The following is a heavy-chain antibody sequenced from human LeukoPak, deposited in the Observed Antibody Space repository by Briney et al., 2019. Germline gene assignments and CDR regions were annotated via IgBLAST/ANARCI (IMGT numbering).Heavy chain of an antibody. V-gene: IGHV3-48*01. CDR1: GFTFSSYS. CDR3: ARGSQYSSRRWFDP. D-gene: IGHD6-13*01. CDR2: ISSSSSTI. J-gene: IGHJ5*02. Sequence: PGGSLRLSCAASGFTFSSYSMNWVRQAPGKGLEWVTYISSSSSTIYYADSVKGRFTISRDNAKNSLYLQMNSLRAEDTAVYYCARGSQYSSRRWFDPWGQGTLVTVSS.